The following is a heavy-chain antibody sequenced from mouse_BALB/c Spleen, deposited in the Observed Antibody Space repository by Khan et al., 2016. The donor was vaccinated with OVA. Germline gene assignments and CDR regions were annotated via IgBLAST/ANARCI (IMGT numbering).Heavy chain of an antibody. J-gene: IGHJ4*01. CDR2: IFPGNVNT. CDR3: ARGDYYGTYAMDY. CDR1: GSTFTNYY. V-gene: IGHV1S56*01. Sequence: QVQLQQSGPELVKPGASVRISCKTSGSTFTNYYIHWVKQRPGQGLEWIGWIFPGNVNTKYNANFKGKATLTADTSSNTAYMLLSSLTSEDSAVYFCARGDYYGTYAMDYWGQGTSVIVSS. D-gene: IGHD1-1*01.